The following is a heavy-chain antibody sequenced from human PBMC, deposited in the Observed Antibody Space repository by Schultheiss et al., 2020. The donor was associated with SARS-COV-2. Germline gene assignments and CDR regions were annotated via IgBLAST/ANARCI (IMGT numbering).Heavy chain of an antibody. CDR1: GGSISNDY. D-gene: IGHD7-27*01. CDR3: ARGRNWGYYFDC. J-gene: IGHJ4*02. Sequence: SETLSLTCTVSGGSISNDYWSWIRQPAGKGLEWIGRIYTSGSTNYNPSLKSRVTISVDTSKNQFSLKLSSVTAADTAVYYCARGRNWGYYFDCWGQGTLVTVSS. CDR2: IYTSGST. V-gene: IGHV4-4*07.